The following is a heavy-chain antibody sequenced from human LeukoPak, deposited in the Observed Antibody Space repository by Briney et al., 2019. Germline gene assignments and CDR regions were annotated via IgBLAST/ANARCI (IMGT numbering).Heavy chain of an antibody. J-gene: IGHJ4*02. CDR3: ARNFDDYDNGRLDY. CDR1: GGTFSSYA. CDR2: IIPILGIA. V-gene: IGHV1-69*04. D-gene: IGHD4-17*01. Sequence: SVKVSCKASGGTFSSYAIGWVRQAPGQGLEWMGRIIPILGIANYAQKFQGRVTITADKSTSTAYMELSSLRSEDTAVYYCARNFDDYDNGRLDYWGQGTLVTVSS.